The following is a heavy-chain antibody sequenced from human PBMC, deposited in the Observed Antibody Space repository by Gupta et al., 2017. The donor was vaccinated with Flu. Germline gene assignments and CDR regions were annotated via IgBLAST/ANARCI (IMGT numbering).Heavy chain of an antibody. CDR2: IIPIFGTA. D-gene: IGHD2-15*01. Sequence: QVQLVQSGAEVKKPGSSVKVSCKASGVTFSSYAISWVRQAPGQGLEWMGGIIPIFGTANYAQKFQGRVTITADESTSTAYMELSSLRSEDTAVYYCARSVVAATFSDFPPFDYWGQGTLVTGSS. CDR3: ARSVVAATFSDFPPFDY. J-gene: IGHJ4*02. V-gene: IGHV1-69*01. CDR1: GVTFSSYA.